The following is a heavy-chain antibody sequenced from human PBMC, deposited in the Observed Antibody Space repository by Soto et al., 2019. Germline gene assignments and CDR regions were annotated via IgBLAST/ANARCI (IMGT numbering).Heavy chain of an antibody. V-gene: IGHV4-59*01. Sequence: QVQLQESGPGLVKPSETLSLTCTVSGGSISTYYWSWIRQPPGGTLEWIGYIHASGATTYNPSLESRVTMSVDMPNNEFALELTSLTAADTAVYSCARSHSFDGSIYHYYFDFWGQGTLVTVSS. J-gene: IGHJ4*02. CDR1: GGSISTYY. CDR2: IHASGAT. D-gene: IGHD3-10*01. CDR3: ARSHSFDGSIYHYYFDF.